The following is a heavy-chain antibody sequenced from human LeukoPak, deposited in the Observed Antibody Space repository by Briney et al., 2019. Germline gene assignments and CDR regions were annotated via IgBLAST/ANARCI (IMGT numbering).Heavy chain of an antibody. J-gene: IGHJ4*02. V-gene: IGHV3-7*01. CDR3: ARDAGYGGNSDY. CDR2: INKDRSDK. CDR1: GFTFNMYW. Sequence: GGSLRLSCAASGFTFNMYWMTWVRQAPGKGLESVAYINKDRSDKYYVDSVKGRFTVSRDNAKNSLYLQMNSLRAEDTAVYYCARDAGYGGNSDYWGQGTLVTVSS. D-gene: IGHD4-23*01.